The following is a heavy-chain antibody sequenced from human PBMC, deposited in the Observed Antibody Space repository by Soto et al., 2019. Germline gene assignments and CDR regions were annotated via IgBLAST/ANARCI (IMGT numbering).Heavy chain of an antibody. CDR1: GFTFSSYA. J-gene: IGHJ4*02. D-gene: IGHD3-10*01. CDR2: ISGSGGST. V-gene: IGHV3-23*01. CDR3: AKDMVRRVIHQILDY. Sequence: GGSLRLSCAASGFTFSSYAMSWVRQAPGKGLEWVSAISGSGGSTYYADSVKGRFTISRDNSKNTLYLQMNSLRAEDTAVYYCAKDMVRRVIHQILDYWGQGTLVTVSS.